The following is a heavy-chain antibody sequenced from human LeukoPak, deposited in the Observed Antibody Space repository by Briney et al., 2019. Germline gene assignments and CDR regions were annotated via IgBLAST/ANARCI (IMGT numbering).Heavy chain of an antibody. J-gene: IGHJ3*02. CDR1: GFTFSGYW. CDR2: INSDGSST. Sequence: GGSLRLSCAASGFTFSGYWMHWVRQAPGKGLVWVSRINSDGSSTSYADSVKGRFTISRDNARNTLYLQMNSLRAEDTAVYYCARPLYSSGGAFDIWGQGTMVTVSS. V-gene: IGHV3-74*01. D-gene: IGHD6-19*01. CDR3: ARPLYSSGGAFDI.